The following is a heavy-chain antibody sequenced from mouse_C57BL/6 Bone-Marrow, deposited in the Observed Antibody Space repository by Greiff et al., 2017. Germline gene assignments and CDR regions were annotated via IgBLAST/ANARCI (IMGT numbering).Heavy chain of an antibody. Sequence: EVMLVESGGGLVKPGGSLKLSCAASGFTFSSYAMSWVRQTPEKRLEWVATISDGGSYTYYPDNVKGRFTISRDNAKNNLYLQMSLLKSEDTAMYYCARGLYYYGSSYFAYWGQGTLVTVSA. CDR1: GFTFSSYA. V-gene: IGHV5-4*03. CDR2: ISDGGSYT. CDR3: ARGLYYYGSSYFAY. J-gene: IGHJ3*01. D-gene: IGHD1-1*01.